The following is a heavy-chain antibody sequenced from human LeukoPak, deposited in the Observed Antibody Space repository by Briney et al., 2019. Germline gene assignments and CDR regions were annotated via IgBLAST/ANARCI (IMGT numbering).Heavy chain of an antibody. Sequence: PGRSLRLSCAASGFTFNTYGMHWVRQAPGKGLEWVAVISYDGSNKYYADSVKGRFTISRDNSKNTLYLQMNSLRAEDTAVYYCAKLDCGGDCYSVRSFDAFDIWGQGTMVTVSS. J-gene: IGHJ3*02. CDR1: GFTFNTYG. V-gene: IGHV3-30*18. CDR3: AKLDCGGDCYSVRSFDAFDI. CDR2: ISYDGSNK. D-gene: IGHD2-21*02.